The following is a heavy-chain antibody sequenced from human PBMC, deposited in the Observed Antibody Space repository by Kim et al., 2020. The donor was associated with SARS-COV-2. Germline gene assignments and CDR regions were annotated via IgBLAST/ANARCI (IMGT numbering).Heavy chain of an antibody. D-gene: IGHD3-10*01. V-gene: IGHV3-48*03. CDR2: ISSRGSDI. J-gene: IGHJ6*02. Sequence: GGSLRLSCTASGFTFGSGFSFSSYAINWVRQAPGKGLKWVSYISSRGSDIKYADSVRGRFTISRDNAKNSVFLQMTSLRVEDTAVYYCATSGRFGPPYFYDGMNVWGQGTTVTVSS. CDR3: ATSGRFGPPYFYDGMNV. CDR1: GFTFGSGFSFSSYA.